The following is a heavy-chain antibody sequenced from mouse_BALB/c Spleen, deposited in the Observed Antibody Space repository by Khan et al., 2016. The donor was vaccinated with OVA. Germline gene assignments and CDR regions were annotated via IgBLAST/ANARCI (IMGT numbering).Heavy chain of an antibody. CDR3: ALPSYIPRYFEV. D-gene: IGHD1-3*01. J-gene: IGHJ1*01. V-gene: IGHV14-3*02. CDR2: IAPANGNT. CDR1: GFNIKDTY. Sequence: EVQLKQSGAELVKPGASVKLSCTASGFNIKDTYLHWVKQRPEQGLEWIGRIAPANGNTQYDPKFQGKAAITSDTSSHTSYLQLNSLKSDYTAVYYYALPSYIPRYFEVWAAGTTVTVSS.